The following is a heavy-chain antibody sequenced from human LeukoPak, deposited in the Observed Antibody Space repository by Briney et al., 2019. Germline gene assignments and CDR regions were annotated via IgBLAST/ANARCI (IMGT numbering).Heavy chain of an antibody. CDR3: ARQFSGYDEYYYYYYMDV. D-gene: IGHD5-12*01. V-gene: IGHV3-23*01. Sequence: PGGSLRLSCAASGFTFSSYGMSWVRQAPGKGLEWVSAISGSGGSTYYADSVKGRFTISRDNSKNTLYLQMNSLRAEDTAAYYCARQFSGYDEYYYYYYMDVWGKGTTVTISS. CDR1: GFTFSSYG. J-gene: IGHJ6*03. CDR2: ISGSGGST.